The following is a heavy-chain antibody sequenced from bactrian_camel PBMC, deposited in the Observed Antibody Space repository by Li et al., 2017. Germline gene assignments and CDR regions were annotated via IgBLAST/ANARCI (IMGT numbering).Heavy chain of an antibody. CDR1: GFTFSLYW. Sequence: QLVESGGGLVQPGGSLRLSCAASGFTFSLYWMDWIRQAPGKGLEWVSLISGDSGRTYYADSVKGRFTISRDNAKNTVYLQMNSLKPEDTAVYYCVRDAGTPYGYNYWGQGTQVTVS. CDR3: VRDAGTPYGYNY. D-gene: IGHD6*01. V-gene: IGHV3S25*01. J-gene: IGHJ4*01. CDR2: ISGDSGRT.